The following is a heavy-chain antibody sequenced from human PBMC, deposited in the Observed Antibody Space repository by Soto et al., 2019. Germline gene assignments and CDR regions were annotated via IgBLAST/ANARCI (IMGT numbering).Heavy chain of an antibody. D-gene: IGHD2-8*02. CDR2: VHHSGIT. CDR3: ATRPLGVCAGVFAY. V-gene: IGHV4-59*01. CDR1: RASISSYY. Sequence: SETLSLTCTVSRASISSYYWSWIRQPPGKGPEWIGVVHHSGITSYNPSLESRVTMSLDTSKNQFSLKLNSVTAADTAVYYCATRPLGVCAGVFAYWSQGTLVTVX. J-gene: IGHJ4*02.